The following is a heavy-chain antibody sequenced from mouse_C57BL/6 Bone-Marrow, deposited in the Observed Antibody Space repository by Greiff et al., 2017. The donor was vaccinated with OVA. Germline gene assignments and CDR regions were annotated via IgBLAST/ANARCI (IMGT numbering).Heavy chain of an antibody. CDR3: ARHRVLPFAY. D-gene: IGHD2-14*01. J-gene: IGHJ3*01. Sequence: EVMLVESGGDLVKPGGSLKLSCAASGFTFSSYGMSWVRQTPDKRLEWVATISSGGSYTYYPDSVKGRFTISRDNAKNTLYLQMSSLKSEDTAVYYCARHRVLPFAYWGQGTLDTVSA. CDR1: GFTFSSYG. CDR2: ISSGGSYT. V-gene: IGHV5-6*01.